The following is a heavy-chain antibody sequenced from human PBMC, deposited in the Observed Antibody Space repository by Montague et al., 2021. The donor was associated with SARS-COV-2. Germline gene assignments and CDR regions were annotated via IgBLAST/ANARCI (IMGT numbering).Heavy chain of an antibody. CDR3: ATLTQANGDF. CDR1: SDSINSYY. J-gene: IGHJ4*02. CDR2: VYSSGTT. V-gene: IGHV4-4*08. D-gene: IGHD4/OR15-4a*01. Sequence: SETLSLTCTVSSDSINSYYWCSFRQPPGKRLVGLGYVYSSGTTNYNPSLNSRIAIAVDTSKNQFSLRLASVTAADTTIYYYATLTQANGDFSGQEALVTV.